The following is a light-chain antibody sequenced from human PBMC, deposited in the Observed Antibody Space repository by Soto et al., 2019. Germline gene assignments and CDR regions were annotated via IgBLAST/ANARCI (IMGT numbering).Light chain of an antibody. CDR3: QQYNTFPWT. J-gene: IGKJ1*01. CDR1: QSISTW. CDR2: RAS. Sequence: DIQMTQSPSTLSASVGDRVTMTCRASQSISTWLAWYQQRPGRAPKLLIYRASILEDGVPSTFSGSASGTEFTLTISSLQPDDFATYYCQQYNTFPWTFGQGTKVEIK. V-gene: IGKV1-5*03.